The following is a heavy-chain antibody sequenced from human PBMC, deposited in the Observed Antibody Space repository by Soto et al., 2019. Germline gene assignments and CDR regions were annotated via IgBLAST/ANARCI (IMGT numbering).Heavy chain of an antibody. CDR1: GGIFSDFV. Sequence: QVELVQSGAEVKKSGSSVKVSCKASGGIFSDFVISWVRQAPGQGLGWMGGISPMFGTTNYAQKFQGRVTITADESTSTAYMELSSLRSEDTAVYYCARGGVGSSSWYTFDYWGQGTLVTVSS. D-gene: IGHD6-13*01. J-gene: IGHJ4*02. V-gene: IGHV1-69*12. CDR2: ISPMFGTT. CDR3: ARGGVGSSSWYTFDY.